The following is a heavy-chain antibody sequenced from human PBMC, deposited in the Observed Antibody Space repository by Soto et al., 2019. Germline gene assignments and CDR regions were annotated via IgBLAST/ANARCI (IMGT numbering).Heavy chain of an antibody. CDR1: GGNFNTYA. CDR3: AKEAGDH. J-gene: IGHJ4*02. CDR2: IIPMFDIK. D-gene: IGHD3-10*01. Sequence: QLQLVQSGAEVKERGSSVKISCKTSGGNFNTYALTWVRQAPGQGVEWIGGIIPMFDIKNVAQRFQGRVTLNADDSMTTAYMEMTSLRSDDTAVYYCAKEAGDHWGQGTLVTVSS. V-gene: IGHV1-69*01.